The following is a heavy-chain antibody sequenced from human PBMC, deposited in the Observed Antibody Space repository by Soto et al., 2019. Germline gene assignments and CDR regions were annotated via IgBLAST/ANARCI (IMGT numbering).Heavy chain of an antibody. CDR2: INAGNGNT. J-gene: IGHJ4*02. CDR3: ARDENPYLTGSFDY. V-gene: IGHV1-3*01. Sequence: QVQLVQSGAEVKKPGASVKVSCKASGYTFTSYAMHWVRQAPGQRLEWMGWINAGNGNTKYSQKFQGRVTITRDTSASTAYMELSSLRSEDMAVYYCARDENPYLTGSFDYWGQGTLVTVSS. D-gene: IGHD1-20*01. CDR1: GYTFTSYA.